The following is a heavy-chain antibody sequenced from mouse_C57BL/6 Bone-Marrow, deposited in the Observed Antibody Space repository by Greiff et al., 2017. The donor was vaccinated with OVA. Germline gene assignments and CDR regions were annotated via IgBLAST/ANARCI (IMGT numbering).Heavy chain of an antibody. V-gene: IGHV1-55*01. CDR3: ARYDYDLYYYAMDY. CDR1: GYTFTSYW. J-gene: IGHJ4*01. D-gene: IGHD2-4*01. CDR2: IYPGSGST. Sequence: QVQPQQPGAELVKPGASVKMSCKASGYTFTSYWITWVKQRPGQGLEWIGDIYPGSGSTNYNEKFKSKATLTVDTSSSTAYMQLSSLTSEDSAVYYCARYDYDLYYYAMDYWGQGTSVTVSS.